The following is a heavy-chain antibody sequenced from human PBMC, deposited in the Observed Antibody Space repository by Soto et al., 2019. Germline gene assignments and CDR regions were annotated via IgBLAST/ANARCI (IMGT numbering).Heavy chain of an antibody. J-gene: IGHJ4*02. CDR1: GFTFSTYA. CDR2: ISGSGGST. Sequence: EVQLLESGGGLVQPGGSLRLSCAASGFTFSTYAVTWVRQAPGKGLEWVSTISGSGGSTYYADSVKGRFTISRDNSKNTLYLQMNSLRAEDTAVYYWAKDQGSSWHERDYWGQGTLVTVSS. CDR3: AKDQGSSWHERDY. V-gene: IGHV3-23*01. D-gene: IGHD6-13*01.